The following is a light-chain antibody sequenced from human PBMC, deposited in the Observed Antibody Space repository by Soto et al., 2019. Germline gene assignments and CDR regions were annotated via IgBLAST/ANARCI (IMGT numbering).Light chain of an antibody. CDR2: DVS. CDR3: SSYTSGSTPWV. Sequence: QSVLTQPASVSGSPGQSITISCTGTSSDVGGYDYVSWYQQHPGKAPKLMIYDVSSRPSGVSTRFSASKSGNTASLTISGLQAEDEADYYCSSYTSGSTPWVFGTGTKVTVL. CDR1: SSDVGGYDY. V-gene: IGLV2-14*01. J-gene: IGLJ1*01.